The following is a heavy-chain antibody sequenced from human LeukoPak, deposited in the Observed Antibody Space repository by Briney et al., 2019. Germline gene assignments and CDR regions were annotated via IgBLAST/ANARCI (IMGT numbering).Heavy chain of an antibody. CDR2: ISGGGRST. CDR3: ARVWGSYRYTDY. D-gene: IGHD3-16*02. Sequence: GGSLRLSCAVSGLTFSSFAMSWVRQAPGKGLEWVSAISGGGRSTDYADSVKGRFTISRDNSKNLLYLQLNSLRAEDTAVYYCARVWGSYRYTDYWGQGTLVTVSS. CDR1: GLTFSSFA. V-gene: IGHV3-23*01. J-gene: IGHJ4*02.